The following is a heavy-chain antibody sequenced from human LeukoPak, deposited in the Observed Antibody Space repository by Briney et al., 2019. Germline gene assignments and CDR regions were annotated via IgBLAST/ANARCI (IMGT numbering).Heavy chain of an antibody. Sequence: PGGSLRLSCAASGFTFSDHYMDWVRQAPGKGLEWVGRIRNKANRYTTEYAASVKGRFTISRDDGKNSLDLQMNNLKIEDTAVYYCARVRGSAWSSALPDCWGQGALVTVSS. J-gene: IGHJ4*02. CDR1: GFTFSDHY. CDR2: IRNKANRYTT. D-gene: IGHD6-19*01. V-gene: IGHV3-72*01. CDR3: ARVRGSAWSSALPDC.